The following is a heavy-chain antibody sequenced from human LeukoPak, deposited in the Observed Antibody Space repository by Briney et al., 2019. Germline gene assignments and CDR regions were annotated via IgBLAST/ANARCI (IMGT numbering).Heavy chain of an antibody. D-gene: IGHD2-2*01. CDR1: GFTFSDYY. CDR3: ARVQEPAAIPPIYYYYYMDV. J-gene: IGHJ6*03. Sequence: GGSLRLSCAASGFTFSDYYMSWIRQAPGKGLEWVSYISSSGGTIYYADSVKGRFTISRDNAKNSLYLQMNSLRAEDTAVYYCARVQEPAAIPPIYYYYYMDVWGKGTTVTVSS. V-gene: IGHV3-11*04. CDR2: ISSSGGTI.